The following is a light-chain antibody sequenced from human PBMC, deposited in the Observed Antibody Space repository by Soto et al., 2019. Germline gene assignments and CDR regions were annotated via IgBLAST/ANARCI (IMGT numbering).Light chain of an antibody. J-gene: IGLJ1*01. Sequence: QSVLTQPASVYGSPGQSFTISCTGTSSDVGGYNYVSWYQQYPGKAPKLMIYDVSNRPSGVSNRFSGSKSGNTASLTISGLQAEDEADYYCSSYTISNTLVFGSGTKVAVL. CDR3: SSYTISNTLV. V-gene: IGLV2-14*01. CDR1: SSDVGGYNY. CDR2: DVS.